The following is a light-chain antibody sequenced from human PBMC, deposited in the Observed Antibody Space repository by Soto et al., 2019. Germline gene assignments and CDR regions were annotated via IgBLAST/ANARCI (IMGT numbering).Light chain of an antibody. CDR3: SSFTSNSLYV. Sequence: QSVLTQPTSLSGSPGQSITISCTGNHNDIGTYDYVSWYQQHPGRAPRLLIHGVTTRPSGISGRFSASKSGLTASLTISGLQPEDEADYYCSSFTSNSLYVLGPGTKVTVL. CDR2: GVT. J-gene: IGLJ1*01. V-gene: IGLV2-14*03. CDR1: HNDIGTYDY.